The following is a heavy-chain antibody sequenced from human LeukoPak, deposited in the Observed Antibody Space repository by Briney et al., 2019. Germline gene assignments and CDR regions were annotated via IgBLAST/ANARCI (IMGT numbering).Heavy chain of an antibody. J-gene: IGHJ4*02. CDR1: GFTFSSYG. CDR3: ARDDGSSSSGVDY. V-gene: IGHV3-33*01. D-gene: IGHD3-22*01. Sequence: PGGSLRLSCAASGFTFSSYGMHWVRQAPGKGLEWVAVIWYDGSNKYYADSVKGRFTISRNNSKNTLYLQMNSLRTEDTAVYYCARDDGSSSSGVDYWGQGTLVTVSS. CDR2: IWYDGSNK.